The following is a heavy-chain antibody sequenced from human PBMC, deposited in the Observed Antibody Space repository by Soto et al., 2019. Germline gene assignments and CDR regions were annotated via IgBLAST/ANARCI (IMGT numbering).Heavy chain of an antibody. J-gene: IGHJ6*02. Sequence: QVQLVESGGGVVQPGRSLRLSCGASGFTFRDYGMHWVRQAPGKGLEWVAVIWNDGSNEEYAESVKGRFTISRDNSKDTLYLQMNSLRSEDTGVYFCATPRNGDDYFGLDVWGPGTTVIVSS. CDR3: ATPRNGDDYFGLDV. D-gene: IGHD2-8*01. CDR2: IWNDGSNE. CDR1: GFTFRDYG. V-gene: IGHV3-33*08.